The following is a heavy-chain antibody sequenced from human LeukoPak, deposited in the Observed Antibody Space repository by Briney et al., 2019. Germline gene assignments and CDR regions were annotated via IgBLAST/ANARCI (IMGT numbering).Heavy chain of an antibody. D-gene: IGHD3-3*01. Sequence: PGGSLRLSCAASGFTFSDHYMDWVRQAPGKGLEWVGRIKNKANSYTTLYAASVEGRFTISRDDSKNSLYLQMSSLKTEGTAVYYCAKDRYGVVIFWFDPWGQGTLVTVSS. CDR1: GFTFSDHY. V-gene: IGHV3-72*01. CDR3: AKDRYGVVIFWFDP. CDR2: IKNKANSYTT. J-gene: IGHJ5*02.